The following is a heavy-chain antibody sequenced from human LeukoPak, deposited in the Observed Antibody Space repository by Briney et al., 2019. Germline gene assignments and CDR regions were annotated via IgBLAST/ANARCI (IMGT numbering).Heavy chain of an antibody. V-gene: IGHV4-39*01. Sequence: PSETLSLTCAVYGGSFSSYYWGWIRQPPGKGLEWIGSIYYSGSTYYNPSLMSRVTISVDTSKNQFSLKLSSVAAADTAVYYCATGPWIHSTSWGQGTLVTVSS. CDR2: IYYSGST. D-gene: IGHD5-18*01. CDR1: GGSFSSYY. J-gene: IGHJ4*02. CDR3: ATGPWIHSTS.